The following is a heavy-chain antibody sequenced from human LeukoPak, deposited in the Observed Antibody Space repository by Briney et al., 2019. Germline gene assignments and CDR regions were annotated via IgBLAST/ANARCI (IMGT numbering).Heavy chain of an antibody. D-gene: IGHD1-26*01. CDR3: ARLVGLLGDAFDI. Sequence: SVKVSCKASGGTFSSYAISWVRQAPGQGLEWMGGIIPIFGTANYAQKFQGRVTITADESTSTAYMELSSLRSEDTAVYYCARLVGLLGDAFDIWGEGTMVTVSS. J-gene: IGHJ3*02. CDR2: IIPIFGTA. CDR1: GGTFSSYA. V-gene: IGHV1-69*13.